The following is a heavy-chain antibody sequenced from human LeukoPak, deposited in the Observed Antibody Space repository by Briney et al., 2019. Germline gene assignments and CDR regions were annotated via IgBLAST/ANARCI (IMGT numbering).Heavy chain of an antibody. CDR1: GFNFDDYA. J-gene: IGHJ5*02. D-gene: IGHD1-26*01. CDR2: ISWNSGSI. Sequence: PGWSLRLSCAASGFNFDDYAMHWVRQAPGKGLEWVSGISWNSGSIDYADSVKGRFTISRDNAKNSLYLQMNSLRAEDTAVYYCAREFWELPTSNWFDPWGQGTLVTVSS. CDR3: AREFWELPTSNWFDP. V-gene: IGHV3-9*01.